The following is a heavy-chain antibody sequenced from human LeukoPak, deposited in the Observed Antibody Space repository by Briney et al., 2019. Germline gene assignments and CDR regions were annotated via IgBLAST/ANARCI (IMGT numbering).Heavy chain of an antibody. CDR1: GVSFSGYY. CDR3: ASSAAGLGAFDI. D-gene: IGHD6-25*01. J-gene: IGHJ3*02. Sequence: TSETLSLTCAVYGVSFSGYYWSWLRQPPGKGLEWIGEINHSGSTNYNPSLKSRVTISVDTSKNQFSLKPSSVTAADTAVYYCASSAAGLGAFDIWGQGTMVTVSS. V-gene: IGHV4-34*01. CDR2: INHSGST.